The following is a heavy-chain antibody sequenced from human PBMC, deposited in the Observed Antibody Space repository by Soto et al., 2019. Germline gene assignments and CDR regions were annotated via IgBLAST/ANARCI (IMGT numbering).Heavy chain of an antibody. D-gene: IGHD6-19*01. J-gene: IGHJ5*02. CDR2: ISHDGINK. Sequence: QVRLVESGGGVVQPGRSLRLSCTASGFSFSSYAMYWFRQPPGKGLEWVAVISHDGINKHYADSVKGRVTVSRDNSNDSLALQLNSRRGEDTAMYYCARDMYSSDYFVKWFEPWGQGALVTVFS. V-gene: IGHV3-30-3*01. CDR1: GFSFSSYA. CDR3: ARDMYSSDYFVKWFEP.